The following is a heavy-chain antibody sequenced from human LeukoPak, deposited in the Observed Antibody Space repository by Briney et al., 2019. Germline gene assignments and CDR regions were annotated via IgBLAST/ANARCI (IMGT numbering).Heavy chain of an antibody. Sequence: GGSLRLSCAASGFTFSSYEMNWVRQAPGKGLEWVSYISSSGSTIYYADSVKGRFTISRDNAKNSLYLQMNSLRAEDTALYYCAKDIAGAVAGTIDYWGQGTLVAVSS. CDR2: ISSSGSTI. V-gene: IGHV3-48*03. J-gene: IGHJ4*02. CDR1: GFTFSSYE. CDR3: AKDIAGAVAGTIDY. D-gene: IGHD6-19*01.